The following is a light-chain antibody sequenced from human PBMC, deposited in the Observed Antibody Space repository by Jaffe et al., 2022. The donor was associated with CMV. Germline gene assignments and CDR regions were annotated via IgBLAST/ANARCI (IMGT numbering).Light chain of an antibody. Sequence: DIQMTQSPSSLSASVRDRVTITCRASQGISNSLAWYQREPGKAPKLLLYAASRLESGVPSRFSGSGSGTDYTLTISSLQPEDFGTYYCQQYYTTPFTFGPGTKVDIK. V-gene: IGKV1-NL1*01. J-gene: IGKJ3*01. CDR1: QGISNS. CDR2: AAS. CDR3: QQYYTTPFT.